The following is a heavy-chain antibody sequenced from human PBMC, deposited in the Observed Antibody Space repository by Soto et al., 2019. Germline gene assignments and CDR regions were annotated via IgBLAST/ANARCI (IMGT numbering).Heavy chain of an antibody. D-gene: IGHD4-17*01. Sequence: TLSLTCTVSGGSISSGGYYWSWIRQHPGKGLEWIGYIYYSGSTYYNPSLKSRVTISVDRSKNQFSLKLSSVTAADTAVYYCARGKGDYGDYGDAFDIWGQGTMVTVSS. V-gene: IGHV4-31*03. CDR3: ARGKGDYGDYGDAFDI. J-gene: IGHJ3*02. CDR2: IYYSGST. CDR1: GGSISSGGYY.